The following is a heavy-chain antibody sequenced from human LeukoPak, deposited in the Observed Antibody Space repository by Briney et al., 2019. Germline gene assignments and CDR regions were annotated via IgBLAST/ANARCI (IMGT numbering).Heavy chain of an antibody. CDR1: DYTFTNYA. CDR3: ARTNLDCKSGVCYDY. Sequence: ASVRVSCKTSDYTFTNYAFSWVRQAPGQGLEWMGWISAYNGKTYYAQKFQGRVTVTTDTSTSTAYMDLRSLRSDDTAVYYCARTNLDCKSGVCYDYWGQGTSVTVSS. V-gene: IGHV1-18*01. J-gene: IGHJ4*02. D-gene: IGHD2-8*01. CDR2: ISAYNGKT.